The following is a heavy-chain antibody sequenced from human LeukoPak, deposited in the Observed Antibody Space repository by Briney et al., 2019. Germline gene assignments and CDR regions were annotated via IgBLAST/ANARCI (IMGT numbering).Heavy chain of an antibody. CDR3: ARDFGYCSTTTCYVMDF. V-gene: IGHV1-2*02. CDR1: GYTFTDYY. CDR2: INPNSGGT. D-gene: IGHD2/OR15-2a*01. Sequence: ASGKVSCKASGYTFTDYYIHWVRQAPGQGLEWMGWINPNSGGTNYAQKFQGRVTMTRDTSINTAYMELSRLRSDDTAVYFCARDFGYCSTTTCYVMDFWGQGTLVTVP. J-gene: IGHJ4*02.